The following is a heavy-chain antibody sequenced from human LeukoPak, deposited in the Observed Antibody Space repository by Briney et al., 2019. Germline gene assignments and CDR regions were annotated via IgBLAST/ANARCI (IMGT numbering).Heavy chain of an antibody. V-gene: IGHV3-21*01. D-gene: IGHD6-19*01. CDR2: ISSSSSYI. J-gene: IGHJ4*02. CDR1: GFTFSSYS. CDR3: ARAPPLLVVAGTPDY. Sequence: PGGSLRLSCAASGFTFSSYSMTWVRQAPGKGLEWVSSISSSSSYIYYADSVKGRFTISRDNARNSLYLQMNSLRVEDTAVYYCARAPPLLVVAGTPDYWGQGTLVTVSS.